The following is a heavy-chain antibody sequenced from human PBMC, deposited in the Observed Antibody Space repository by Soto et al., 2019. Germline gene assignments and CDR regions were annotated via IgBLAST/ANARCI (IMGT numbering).Heavy chain of an antibody. CDR2: ISGSDNST. CDR1: GFTFSSFG. CDR3: APMGV. V-gene: IGHV3-23*01. J-gene: IGHJ6*02. Sequence: GGSLRLSCAASGFTFSSFGMSWVRQSPGKGLEWVSAISGSDNSTYYADSVKGRFTISRDNSKNTLYLQMSSLRADDTAVYYCAPMGVWGQGTTVTVSS.